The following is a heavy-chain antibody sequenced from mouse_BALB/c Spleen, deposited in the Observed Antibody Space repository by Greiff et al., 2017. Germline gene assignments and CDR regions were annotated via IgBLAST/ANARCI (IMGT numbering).Heavy chain of an antibody. CDR2: IYPGDGDT. D-gene: IGHD3-1*01. CDR1: GYAFSSYW. V-gene: IGHV1-80*01. CDR3: ARSIGDGAWFAY. J-gene: IGHJ3*01. Sequence: VQLQQSGAELVRPGSSVKISCKASGYAFSSYWMNWVKQRPGQGLEWIGQIYPGDGDTNYNGKFKGKATLTADKSSSTAYMQLSSLTSEDSAVYFCARSIGDGAWFAYWGQGTLVTVSA.